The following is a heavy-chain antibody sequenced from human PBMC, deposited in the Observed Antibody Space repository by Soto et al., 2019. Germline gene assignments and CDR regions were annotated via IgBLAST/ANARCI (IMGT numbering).Heavy chain of an antibody. J-gene: IGHJ5*02. V-gene: IGHV3-30-3*01. D-gene: IGHD3-10*01. CDR3: ARGGAIYGSGSYSGS. CDR2: ISYDGSNK. CDR1: GFTFSSYA. Sequence: QVQLVESGGGVVQPGRSLRLSCAASGFTFSSYAMHWVRQAPGKGLEWVAVISYDGSNKYYADSVKGRFTISRDNSKNTLYLQMNSLRVEDTAVYYCARGGAIYGSGSYSGSWGQGTLVTVSS.